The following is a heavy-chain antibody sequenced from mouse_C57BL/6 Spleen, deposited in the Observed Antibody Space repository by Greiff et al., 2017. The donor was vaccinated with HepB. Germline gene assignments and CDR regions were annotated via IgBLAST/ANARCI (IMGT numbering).Heavy chain of an antibody. J-gene: IGHJ3*01. CDR2: IYPGDGDT. CDR3: ARGGYYYGSSSLAY. CDR1: GYAFSSSW. Sequence: QVQLQQSGPELVKPGASVKISCKASGYAFSSSWMNWVKQRPGKGLEWIGRIYPGDGDTNYNGKFKGKATLTADKSSSTAYMQLSSLTSEDSAVYFCARGGYYYGSSSLAYWGQGTLVTVSA. D-gene: IGHD1-1*01. V-gene: IGHV1-82*01.